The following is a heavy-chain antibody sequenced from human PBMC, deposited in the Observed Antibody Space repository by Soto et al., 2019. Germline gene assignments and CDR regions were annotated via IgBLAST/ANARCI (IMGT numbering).Heavy chain of an antibody. J-gene: IGHJ4*02. CDR2: IYSGETT. D-gene: IGHD2-21*02. CDR3: TRDGRGLGRLSLFEY. CDR1: GFNVNSDY. Sequence: GGSLRLSCAASGFNVNSDYMNWVRQTPGKGLEWVASIYSGETTYYADSVRGRSTTSSDKSKTTLYFQLSSLRIEDTAVYYCTRDGRGLGRLSLFEYWGQGVLVTVSS. V-gene: IGHV3-53*01.